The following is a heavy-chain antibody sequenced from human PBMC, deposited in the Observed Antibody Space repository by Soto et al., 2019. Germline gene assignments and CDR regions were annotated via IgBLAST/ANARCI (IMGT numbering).Heavy chain of an antibody. D-gene: IGHD3-22*01. V-gene: IGHV3-74*01. J-gene: IGHJ6*02. CDR2: INSDGSST. CDR3: ARESSGYSYYYGMDV. CDR1: GFTFSSYW. Sequence: PGGSLRLSCAASGFTFSSYWMHWVRQAPGKGLVWVSRINSDGSSTSYADSVKGRFTISRDNAKNTLYLQMNSLRAEDTAVYYCARESSGYSYYYGMDVWGQGTTVTVSS.